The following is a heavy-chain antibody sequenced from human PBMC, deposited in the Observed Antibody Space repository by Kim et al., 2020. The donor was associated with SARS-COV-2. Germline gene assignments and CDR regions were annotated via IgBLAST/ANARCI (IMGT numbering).Heavy chain of an antibody. V-gene: IGHV4-4*02. J-gene: IGHJ4*02. D-gene: IGHD3-10*01. CDR3: ARANYYGSGDFDY. Sequence: SQPRKRRVTLSGDKSRNQFSLKLNSGTAADTAVYYCARANYYGSGDFDYWGQGTLVTVSS.